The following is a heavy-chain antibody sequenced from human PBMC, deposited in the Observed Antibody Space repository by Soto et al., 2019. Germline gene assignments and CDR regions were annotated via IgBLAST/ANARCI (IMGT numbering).Heavy chain of an antibody. D-gene: IGHD5-18*01. CDR1: GSTFSSYG. J-gene: IGHJ4*02. CDR3: AKDRDSSRGYSYGYLDY. Sequence: PGGSLRLSCAASGSTFSSYGMDWVRQAPGKGLEWVAVISYDGSNKYYADSVKGRFTISRDNSKNTLYLQMNSLRAEDTAVYYCAKDRDSSRGYSYGYLDYWGQGTLVTVSS. CDR2: ISYDGSNK. V-gene: IGHV3-30*18.